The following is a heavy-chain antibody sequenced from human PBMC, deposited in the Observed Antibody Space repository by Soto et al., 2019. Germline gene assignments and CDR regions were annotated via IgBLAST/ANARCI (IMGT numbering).Heavy chain of an antibody. CDR1: GVTFSSYS. V-gene: IGHV3-23*01. Sequence: PGGSLRLSCAASGVTFSSYSMSLVRQAPGKGLEWVSAMSRSGGSTYYADSVKGRFTISRDNSKNTLYLQMNSLRAEDTAVYYCAKDQISGWYYYYYGMDVWGQGTTVTVSS. CDR3: AKDQISGWYYYYYGMDV. J-gene: IGHJ6*02. D-gene: IGHD6-19*01. CDR2: MSRSGGST.